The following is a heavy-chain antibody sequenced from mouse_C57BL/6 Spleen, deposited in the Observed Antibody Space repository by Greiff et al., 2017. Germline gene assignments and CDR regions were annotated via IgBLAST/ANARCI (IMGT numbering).Heavy chain of an antibody. CDR3: ARDYLLYGSSPAWFAY. J-gene: IGHJ3*01. Sequence: EVKLVESGGGLVKPGGSLKLSCAASGFTFSSYAMSWVRQTPEKRLEWVATISDGGSYTYYPDNVKGRYTISRDNAKNTLYLQMSHLKSEDTAMYYCARDYLLYGSSPAWFAYWGQGTLVTVSA. CDR2: ISDGGSYT. V-gene: IGHV5-4*01. CDR1: GFTFSSYA. D-gene: IGHD1-1*01.